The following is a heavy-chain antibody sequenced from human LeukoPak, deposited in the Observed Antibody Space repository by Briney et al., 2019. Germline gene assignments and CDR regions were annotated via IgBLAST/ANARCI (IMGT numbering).Heavy chain of an antibody. CDR3: ARDLGTAGLQYHGLQGFDY. D-gene: IGHD4-11*01. J-gene: IGHJ4*02. Sequence: GASVKVSCKASGYTFTSYAMHWVRQAPGQRLEWMGWINAGNGKTKYSQEFQGRVTITRDTSASTAYMELSSLRSEDMAVYYCARDLGTAGLQYHGLQGFDYWGQGTLVTVSS. CDR2: INAGNGKT. V-gene: IGHV1-3*03. CDR1: GYTFTSYA.